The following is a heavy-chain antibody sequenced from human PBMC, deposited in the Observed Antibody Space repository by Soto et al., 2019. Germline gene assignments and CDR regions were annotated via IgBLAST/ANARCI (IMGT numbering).Heavy chain of an antibody. CDR1: GGSFSGYY. CDR3: ARGAKRAAAGHRYYFDY. Sequence: SETLSLTCAVYGGSFSGYYWSWIRQPPGKGLEWIGEINHSGSTNHNPSLKSRVTISVDTSKNQFSLKLSSVTAADTAVYYCARGAKRAAAGHRYYFDYWGQGTLVTVSS. D-gene: IGHD6-13*01. V-gene: IGHV4-34*01. J-gene: IGHJ4*02. CDR2: INHSGST.